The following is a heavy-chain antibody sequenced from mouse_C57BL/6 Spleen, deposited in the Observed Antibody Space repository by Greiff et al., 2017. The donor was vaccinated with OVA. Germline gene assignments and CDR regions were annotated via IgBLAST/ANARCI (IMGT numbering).Heavy chain of an antibody. V-gene: IGHV1-64*01. D-gene: IGHD1-1*01. J-gene: IGHJ3*01. CDR2: IHPNSGST. Sequence: QVQLKQPGAELVKPGASVKLSCKASGYTFTSYWMHWVKQRPGQGLEWIGMIHPNSGSTNYNEKFKSKATLTVDKSSSTAYMQLSSLTSEDSAVYYCAYYYGSTLFAYWGQGTLVTVSA. CDR3: AYYYGSTLFAY. CDR1: GYTFTSYW.